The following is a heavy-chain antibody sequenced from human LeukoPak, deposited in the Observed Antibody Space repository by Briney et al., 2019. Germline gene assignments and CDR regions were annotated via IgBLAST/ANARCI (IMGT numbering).Heavy chain of an antibody. V-gene: IGHV3-30*02. Sequence: GGSLRLSCAASGFSFSSYGMHWVRQAPGKGLEWVAFVQKDGNYKNYADSVKGRFTISRDNSKNTLYLLMNSLRVEDTAVYYCANIPNSFGPDYWGQGSLVTVSS. D-gene: IGHD3-16*01. CDR3: ANIPNSFGPDY. CDR2: VQKDGNYK. CDR1: GFSFSSYG. J-gene: IGHJ4*02.